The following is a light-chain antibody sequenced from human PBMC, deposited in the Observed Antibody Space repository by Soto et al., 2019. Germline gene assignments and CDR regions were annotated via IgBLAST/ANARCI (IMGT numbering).Light chain of an antibody. V-gene: IGLV2-14*03. CDR1: SSDVGGYNE. Sequence: QSALTQPASVSGSPGQSTTISCTGTSSDVGGYNEVSWYQQRPGKAPKLMIYDVSNRPSGVSNRFSASKSGNTASLTISGLQAEDDAYYYCGSHAAGSTLVFGGGTKLTVL. J-gene: IGLJ2*01. CDR3: GSHAAGSTLV. CDR2: DVS.